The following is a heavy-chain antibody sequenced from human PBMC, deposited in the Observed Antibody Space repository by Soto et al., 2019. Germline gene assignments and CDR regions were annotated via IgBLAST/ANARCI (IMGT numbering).Heavy chain of an antibody. CDR3: ARKSQYYDFWSGYLGD. J-gene: IGHJ4*02. CDR1: GFTVSNNY. Sequence: EVQLVESGGGLVQPGGSLRLSCAASGFTVSNNYMSWVRQAPGKGLEWVSVIYSGGSTYSADSVKGRFIISRDNSKNTLYLQMKSLRAEDTAVYYCARKSQYYDFWSGYLGDWGQGTLVTVSS. CDR2: IYSGGST. D-gene: IGHD3-3*01. V-gene: IGHV3-66*01.